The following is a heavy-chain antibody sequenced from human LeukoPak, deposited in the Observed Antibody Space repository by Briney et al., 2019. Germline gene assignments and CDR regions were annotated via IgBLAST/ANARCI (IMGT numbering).Heavy chain of an antibody. V-gene: IGHV3-11*06. J-gene: IGHJ6*03. Sequence: GGSLRLSCAASGFTFSDYYMSWIRQAPGKGLEWVSSISSRSTYIYYADSVKGRFTISRDNANNSLHLQMNSLRAEDTAVYYCARDKSGSYDRYMDVWGTGTTVTVSS. D-gene: IGHD1-26*01. CDR2: ISSRSTYI. CDR3: ARDKSGSYDRYMDV. CDR1: GFTFSDYY.